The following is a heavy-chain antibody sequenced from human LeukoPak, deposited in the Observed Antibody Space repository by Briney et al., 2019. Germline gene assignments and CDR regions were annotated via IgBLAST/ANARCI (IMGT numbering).Heavy chain of an antibody. CDR3: ASDLVAADNYFDY. CDR1: GFTFSSNA. D-gene: IGHD5-12*01. J-gene: IGHJ4*02. V-gene: IGHV3-23*01. CDR2: ISGSGGST. Sequence: PGGSLRLSCAASGFTFSSNAMSWVRQAPGRGLEWVSSISGSGGSTYYADSVKGRFIISRDNSKNTLYLQMNSLRAEDTAVYYCASDLVAADNYFDYWGQGTLVTVSS.